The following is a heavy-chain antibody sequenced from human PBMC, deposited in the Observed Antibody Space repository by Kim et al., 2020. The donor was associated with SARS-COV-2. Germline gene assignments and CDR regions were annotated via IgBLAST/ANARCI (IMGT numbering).Heavy chain of an antibody. CDR1: GFTFSSYS. J-gene: IGHJ6*02. CDR3: ARDQRLIAVRWSYYYGMDV. D-gene: IGHD6-19*01. V-gene: IGHV3-21*01. Sequence: GGSLRLSCAASGFTFSSYSMNWVRQAPGKGLEWVSSISSSSSYIYYADSVKGRFTISRDNAKNSLYLQMNSLRAEDTAVYYCARDQRLIAVRWSYYYGMDVWGQGTTVTVSS. CDR2: ISSSSSYI.